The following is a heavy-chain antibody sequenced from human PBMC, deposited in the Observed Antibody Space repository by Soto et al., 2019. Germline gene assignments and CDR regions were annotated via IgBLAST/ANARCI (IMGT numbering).Heavy chain of an antibody. CDR1: GASITNDDFF. CDR3: AKMERTQPWLLVQN. CDR2: ITCGGSI. Sequence: SETLSLTCTVCGASITNDDFFWTWVRQHPEKGLEWLAYITCGGSIYYDPSFRSRLTVSIDKSKSQFSINVRSVPAADTAVYYCAKMERTQPWLLVQNWGQGLLVTVSS. J-gene: IGHJ4*02. D-gene: IGHD2-8*02. V-gene: IGHV4-31*03.